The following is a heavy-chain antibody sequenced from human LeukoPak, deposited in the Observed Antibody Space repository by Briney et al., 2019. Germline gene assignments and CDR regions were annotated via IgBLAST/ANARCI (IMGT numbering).Heavy chain of an antibody. V-gene: IGHV3-9*01. J-gene: IGHJ4*02. CDR2: ISWNSGNI. CDR3: TKGHTSGWYEDFDY. Sequence: GGSLRLSCTASGFTFDDFAMLWVRQAPGKGLEWVSGISWNSGNIGYADSVKGRFTVSRDNAKNSLYLQMNSLRPEDTALYYCTKGHTSGWYEDFDYWGQGTLVAVSS. CDR1: GFTFDDFA. D-gene: IGHD6-19*01.